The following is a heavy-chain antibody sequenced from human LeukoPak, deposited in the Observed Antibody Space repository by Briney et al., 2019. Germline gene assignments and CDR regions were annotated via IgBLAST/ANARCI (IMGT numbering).Heavy chain of an antibody. CDR3: ARGGSSTSWRVLDY. CDR2: ISSSSIYI. CDR1: GFTFSTYS. D-gene: IGHD2-2*01. J-gene: IGHJ4*02. V-gene: IGHV3-21*01. Sequence: AGSLRLSCAASGFTFSTYSINWVRHAQGKVLEWVSSISSSSIYIYYADSGKGRFTIYRDKDKNSLYLQMNSLRAEDTAVYYCARGGSSTSWRVLDYWGQGTLVTVSS.